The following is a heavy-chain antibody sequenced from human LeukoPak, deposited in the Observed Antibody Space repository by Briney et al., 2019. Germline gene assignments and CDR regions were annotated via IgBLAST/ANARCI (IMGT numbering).Heavy chain of an antibody. J-gene: IGHJ4*02. D-gene: IGHD6-19*01. Sequence: SETLSLTCAVSGGSISSSNWWSWVRQPPGKGLEWIGEIYHSGSTNYNPSLKSRVTISVDTSKNQFSLKLSSVTAADTAVYYCARLLRSSSGWYGGDYWGQGTLVTVSS. CDR1: GGSISSSNW. CDR2: IYHSGST. CDR3: ARLLRSSSGWYGGDY. V-gene: IGHV4-4*02.